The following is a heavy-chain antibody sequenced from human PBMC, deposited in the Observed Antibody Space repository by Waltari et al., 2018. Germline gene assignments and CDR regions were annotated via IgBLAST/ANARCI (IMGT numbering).Heavy chain of an antibody. CDR3: AKVIGYSGYDPYDY. V-gene: IGHV3-23*03. J-gene: IGHJ4*02. D-gene: IGHD5-12*01. CDR2: IFSGVST. Sequence: EVQLLESGGGLVQPGGSLRLSCAASGFTFSSYAMSWVRQAPGKGLEWVSVIFSGVSTYYADSVKGRFTISRDNSKNTLYLQMNSQRAEDTAVYYCAKVIGYSGYDPYDYWGQGTLVTVSS. CDR1: GFTFSSYA.